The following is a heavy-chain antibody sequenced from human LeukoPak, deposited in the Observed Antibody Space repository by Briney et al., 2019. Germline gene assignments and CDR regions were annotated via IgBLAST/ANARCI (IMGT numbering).Heavy chain of an antibody. V-gene: IGHV3-33*06. D-gene: IGHD2-15*01. CDR1: GFTFTTYG. CDR3: AKGICSGGSCSTDY. Sequence: GGSLRLSCAASGFTFTTYGMHWVRQAPGKGLEWLAVIYFDGGNKFYADSVKGRFTISRDNSKNTLYLQMNSLRAEDTAVYYCAKGICSGGSCSTDYWGQGTLVTVSS. J-gene: IGHJ4*02. CDR2: IYFDGGNK.